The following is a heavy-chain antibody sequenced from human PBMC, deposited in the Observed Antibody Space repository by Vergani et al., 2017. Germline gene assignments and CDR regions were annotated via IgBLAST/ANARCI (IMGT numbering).Heavy chain of an antibody. CDR2: IYQSGGA. V-gene: IGHV4-39*01. CDR1: GGSITSRSYY. D-gene: IGHD3-9*01. Sequence: QLHLQESGPGLVKPSETLPLTCTVSGGSITSRSYYWGWIRQPPGKGLEWIGNIYQSGGAYYNPSLKGRVTISVDTSKNQFSLEVTSVTAADTAIYFCARTESFILRYFHWALWVQGALVTVSS. J-gene: IGHJ4*02. CDR3: ARTESFILRYFHWAL.